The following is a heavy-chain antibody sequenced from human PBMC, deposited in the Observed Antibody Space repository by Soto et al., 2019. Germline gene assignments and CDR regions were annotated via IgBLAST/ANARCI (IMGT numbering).Heavy chain of an antibody. V-gene: IGHV3-66*01. D-gene: IGHD6-13*01. CDR2: IYSGGST. Sequence: EVQLVESGGGLVQPGGSLRLSCAASGFTVSSNYMSWVRQAPGKGLEWVSVIYSGGSTYYAESVKGRFTISRDNSKNTLYLQMNSLRAEDTAVYYCARSSSWYLLFDYWGQGTLVTVSS. CDR3: ARSSSWYLLFDY. J-gene: IGHJ4*02. CDR1: GFTVSSNY.